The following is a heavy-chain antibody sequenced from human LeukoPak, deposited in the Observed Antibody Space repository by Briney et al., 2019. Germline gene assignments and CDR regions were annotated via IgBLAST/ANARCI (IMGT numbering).Heavy chain of an antibody. CDR3: AKRVGSYYFDS. Sequence: GGSLRLSCAASGFTFSTYAMSWVPQAPGKGLEWLSYISGSGGSTYYADSVKGRFTISRDNSKNTLYLQMNSLRAEDTALYYCAKRVGSYYFDSWGQGTLVTVSS. CDR1: GFTFSTYA. D-gene: IGHD3-10*01. J-gene: IGHJ4*02. V-gene: IGHV3-23*01. CDR2: ISGSGGST.